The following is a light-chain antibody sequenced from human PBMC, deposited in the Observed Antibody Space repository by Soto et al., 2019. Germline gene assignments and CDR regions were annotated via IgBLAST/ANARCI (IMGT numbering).Light chain of an antibody. CDR1: HNINNY. CDR3: QQYENLPT. CDR2: DAS. J-gene: IGKJ5*01. V-gene: IGKV1-33*01. Sequence: DIHITQSPSSLSASVGDRVTITFQASHNINNYLNWYQQKPGRAPKLLIYDASNLEAGVPSRFGGSGCGTDFTFTISRLQPEDIATYYWQQYENLPTFGQGTRLEIK.